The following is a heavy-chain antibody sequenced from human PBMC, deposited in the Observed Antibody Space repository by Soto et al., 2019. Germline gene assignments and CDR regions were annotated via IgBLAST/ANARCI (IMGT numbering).Heavy chain of an antibody. J-gene: IGHJ6*03. CDR3: ARGYPVVYYYMDV. CDR2: IYYSGST. CDR1: GGSISSYY. V-gene: IGHV4-59*08. D-gene: IGHD5-12*01. Sequence: SETLSLTCTVSGGSISSYYWSWIRQPPGKGLEWIGYIYYSGSTNYNPSLKSRVTISVDTSKNQFSLKLSSVTAADTAVYYCARGYPVVYYYMDVWGKGTTVTVSS.